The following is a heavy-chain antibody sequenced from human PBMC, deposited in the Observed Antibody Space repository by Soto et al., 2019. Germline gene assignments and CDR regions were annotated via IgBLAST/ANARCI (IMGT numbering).Heavy chain of an antibody. CDR1: GGSISSYY. D-gene: IGHD3-10*01. CDR3: ASVAFPRPRTGWFDP. J-gene: IGHJ5*02. V-gene: IGHV4-59*01. Sequence: PSETLSLTCTVSGGSISSYYWSWIRQPPGKGLEWIGYIYYSGSTNYNPSLKSRVTISVDTSKNQFSLKLSSVTAADTAVYYCASVAFPRPRTGWFDPWGQGTLVTVSS. CDR2: IYYSGST.